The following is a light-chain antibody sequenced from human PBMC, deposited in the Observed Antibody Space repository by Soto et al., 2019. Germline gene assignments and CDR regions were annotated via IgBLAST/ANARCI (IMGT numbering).Light chain of an antibody. V-gene: IGLV2-14*01. Sequence: SVLTQPVPVYGPPGQSITTSCTGTTGDIGSYNRVPWYQQHPGKAPKLIIYEDTDRPSGGSNRSSDPKTGNPASLTISGLQAEDEAEYYCSSYTIINTRACVFGTGTKVTVL. J-gene: IGLJ1*01. CDR1: TGDIGSYNR. CDR2: EDT. CDR3: SSYTIINTRACV.